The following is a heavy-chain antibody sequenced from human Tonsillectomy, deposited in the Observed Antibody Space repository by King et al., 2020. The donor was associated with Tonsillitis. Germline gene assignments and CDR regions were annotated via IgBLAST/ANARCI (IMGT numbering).Heavy chain of an antibody. CDR3: ARDVPYSYCGGDCYAFDY. J-gene: IGHJ4*02. D-gene: IGHD2-21*02. Sequence: EVQLVESGGGLVKPGGSLRLSCAASGFTFSSFSMNWVRQAPGKGLEWVSSINIGSSYIYYPDSVKGRFTISRDNAKNSLYLQMNSLRAEDTAVYYCARDVPYSYCGGDCYAFDYWGQGTLVTVSS. V-gene: IGHV3-21*01. CDR1: GFTFSSFS. CDR2: INIGSSYI.